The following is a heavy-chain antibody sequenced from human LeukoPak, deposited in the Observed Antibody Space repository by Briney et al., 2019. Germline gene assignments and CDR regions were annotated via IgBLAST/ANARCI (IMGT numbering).Heavy chain of an antibody. Sequence: GASVKVSCKASGGTFSSYAISWVRQAPGQGLEWMGRIIPILGIANYAQKFQGRVTITAGKSTSTAYMELSSLRSEDTAVYYCARGYYYDSSGYYPEDYWGQGTLVTVSS. CDR2: IIPILGIA. V-gene: IGHV1-69*04. J-gene: IGHJ4*02. CDR3: ARGYYYDSSGYYPEDY. D-gene: IGHD3-22*01. CDR1: GGTFSSYA.